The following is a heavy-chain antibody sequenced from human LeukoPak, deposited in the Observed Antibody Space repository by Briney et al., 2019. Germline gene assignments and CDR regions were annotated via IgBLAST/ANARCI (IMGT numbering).Heavy chain of an antibody. J-gene: IGHJ4*02. CDR3: ARGENYYDILTGYPFDY. V-gene: IGHV1-2*02. CDR1: GFTFTGHY. CDR2: INPNSGGT. D-gene: IGHD3-9*01. Sequence: VASVKVSCKASGFTFTGHYMHWVRQAPGQGLEWMGWINPNSGGTNYAQKFQGRVTMTRDTSISTAYMELSRLRSDDTAVYYCARGENYYDILTGYPFDYWGQGTLVTVSS.